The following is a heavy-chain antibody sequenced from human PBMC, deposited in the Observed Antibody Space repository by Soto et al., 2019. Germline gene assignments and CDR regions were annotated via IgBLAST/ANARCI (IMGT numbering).Heavy chain of an antibody. V-gene: IGHV4-34*01. CDR3: ATVNTVTSYFFES. J-gene: IGHJ4*01. D-gene: IGHD4-17*01. CDR2: INHRGDT. Sequence: SETLSLTCTVHGGSFIGYYWSWIRQPPGKGLEWIGEINHRGDTNYNPSLKSRISISIDTSKNQFSLTVTSVTAADTALYYCATVNTVTSYFFESWGQGTLVTVSS. CDR1: GGSFIGYY.